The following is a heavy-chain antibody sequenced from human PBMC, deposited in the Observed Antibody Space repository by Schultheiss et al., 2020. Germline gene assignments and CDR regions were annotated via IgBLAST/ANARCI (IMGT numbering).Heavy chain of an antibody. V-gene: IGHV3-23*01. D-gene: IGHD3-16*02. CDR2: ISGSGTNT. CDR3: AKDLVPGGVIAYFDD. J-gene: IGHJ4*02. Sequence: GGSLRLSCAASGFTFSSYAMSWVRQAPGKGLEWVSAISGSGTNTYYADSVKGRFTISRDNSKKTLYLQMNSLRAEDTAVYYCAKDLVPGGVIAYFDDWGQGTLVNVSS. CDR1: GFTFSSYA.